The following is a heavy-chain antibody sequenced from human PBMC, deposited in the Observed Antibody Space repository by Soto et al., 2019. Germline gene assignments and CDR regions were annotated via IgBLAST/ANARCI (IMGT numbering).Heavy chain of an antibody. Sequence: GESLKISCKGSGYTFSRYWIGWVRQMPGKGPEWMGIIYPGDSESRYSPSFEGHVSISVDKSITNVYLQWSSLKVSDTAMYYCARQAGRYINNHPYYFDSWGQGTLVTVSS. D-gene: IGHD3-16*02. CDR3: ARQAGRYINNHPYYFDS. CDR2: IYPGDSES. CDR1: GYTFSRYW. J-gene: IGHJ4*02. V-gene: IGHV5-51*01.